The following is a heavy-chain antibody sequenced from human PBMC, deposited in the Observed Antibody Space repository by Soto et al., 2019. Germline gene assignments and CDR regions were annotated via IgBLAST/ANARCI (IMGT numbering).Heavy chain of an antibody. J-gene: IGHJ6*02. CDR1: GFTFSSYW. CDR3: AKTPPYYDFWSGYLDV. CDR2: ISSDGSIT. D-gene: IGHD3-3*01. V-gene: IGHV3-74*01. Sequence: VGSPRLSCAASGFTFSSYWMHWVRQVPGKGLVWVSRISSDGSITNYADSVKGRFSISRDNAKNTLYLQMNSLRAEDTAVYYCAKTPPYYDFWSGYLDVWGQGTTVTVSS.